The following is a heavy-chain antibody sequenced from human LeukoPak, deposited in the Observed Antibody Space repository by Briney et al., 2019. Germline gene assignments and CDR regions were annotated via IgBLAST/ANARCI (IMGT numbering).Heavy chain of an antibody. V-gene: IGHV4-59*01. D-gene: IGHD1-1*01. Sequence: SETLSLTCTVSGGSISSYYWSWIRQPPGKGLEWIGHIYGSGSTNYNPSLKSRVTLSVDTSKNQFSLKLSSVAAADTAVYYCAREGTSGTHLNWFDPWGQGTLVTVSS. CDR3: AREGTSGTHLNWFDP. J-gene: IGHJ5*02. CDR2: IYGSGST. CDR1: GGSISSYY.